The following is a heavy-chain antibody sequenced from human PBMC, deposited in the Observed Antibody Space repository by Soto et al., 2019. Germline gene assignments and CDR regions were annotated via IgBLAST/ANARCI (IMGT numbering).Heavy chain of an antibody. V-gene: IGHV3-74*01. CDR1: GITFSGFW. CDR3: ATVFEH. J-gene: IGHJ4*02. CDR2: VDSGGSGT. Sequence: VPLVESGGGSVQPGGSLRLSCVASGITFSGFWMHWVRQVPGKGLVWVARVDSGGSGTSYADFVKGRFTISRDNAKNTLSLPLDSLRVEDTAVYYCATVFEHWGQGILVTVSS.